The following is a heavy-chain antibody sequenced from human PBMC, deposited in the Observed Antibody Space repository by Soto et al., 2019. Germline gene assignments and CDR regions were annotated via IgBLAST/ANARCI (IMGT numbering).Heavy chain of an antibody. Sequence: QVQLVDSGGGVVQPERSLRLSCRASGSIFSDYAIHWVRQAPGRGLEWVAVLIDDGYFQYYADSVKGRFTISSDKSNNTVYLHMGSLRVDDTAVYYCAREWGRSYYYGMDVWGQGTTVIVSS. CDR1: GSIFSDYA. V-gene: IGHV3-30-3*01. CDR3: AREWGRSYYYGMDV. D-gene: IGHD3-10*01. J-gene: IGHJ6*02. CDR2: LIDDGYFQ.